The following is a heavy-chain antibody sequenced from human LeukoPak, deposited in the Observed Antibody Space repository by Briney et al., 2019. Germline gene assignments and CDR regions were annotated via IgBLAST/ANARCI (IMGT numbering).Heavy chain of an antibody. Sequence: GGSLRLSCAASGFTFSSYAMSWVRQAPGRGLEWVSAISGSGGSTYYADSVKGRFTISRDNSKNTLYLQMNSLRAEDTAVYYCAKGGPNTYYDILTGSPKNAFDIWGQGTMVTVSS. CDR2: ISGSGGST. V-gene: IGHV3-23*01. CDR1: GFTFSSYA. J-gene: IGHJ3*02. D-gene: IGHD3-9*01. CDR3: AKGGPNTYYDILTGSPKNAFDI.